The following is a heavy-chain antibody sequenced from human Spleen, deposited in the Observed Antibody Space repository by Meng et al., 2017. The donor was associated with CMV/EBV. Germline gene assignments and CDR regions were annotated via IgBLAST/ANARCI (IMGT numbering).Heavy chain of an antibody. CDR3: AKQEEYHLLIPVVMYSFDI. D-gene: IGHD2-2*01. CDR1: FSNYC. V-gene: IGHV3-30*02. J-gene: IGHJ3*02. CDR2: IQHDGRNK. Sequence: FSNYCMHWVRQPPGKGLEWVAFIQHDGRNKYYADSMKGRFTIFRDNSKNTLYLQMNSLRAEDTAVYYCAKQEEYHLLIPVVMYSFDIRDQGTMVTVSS.